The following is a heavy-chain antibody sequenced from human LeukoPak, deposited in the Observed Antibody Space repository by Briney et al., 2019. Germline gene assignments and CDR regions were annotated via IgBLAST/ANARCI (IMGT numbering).Heavy chain of an antibody. D-gene: IGHD3-3*01. CDR3: ARGPYDFWSGYYDY. Sequence: ASVKVSCKASGGTFSSYAISWVRQAPGQGLEWMGWINPNSGGTNYAQKFQGRVTMTRDTSISTAYMELSRLRSDDTAVSYCARGPYDFWSGYYDYWGQGTLVTVSS. CDR2: INPNSGGT. CDR1: GGTFSSYA. J-gene: IGHJ4*02. V-gene: IGHV1-2*02.